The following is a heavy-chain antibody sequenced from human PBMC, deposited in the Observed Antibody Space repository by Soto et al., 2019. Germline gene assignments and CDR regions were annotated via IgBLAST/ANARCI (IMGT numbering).Heavy chain of an antibody. CDR3: AADSPHDGTGAGDF. Sequence: EVRLVEAGGGLVQPGGSLRLSCAVSGFSFNTYWMHWVRQTPEKGLVWVARINGDGTSIRYADSVKGRLTIFRDNARNTLDLQMRNVRVEDTGVYFCAADSPHDGTGAGDFWGQGTLGTGSS. V-gene: IGHV3-74*01. CDR2: INGDGTSI. CDR1: GFSFNTYW. J-gene: IGHJ4*02. D-gene: IGHD1-1*01.